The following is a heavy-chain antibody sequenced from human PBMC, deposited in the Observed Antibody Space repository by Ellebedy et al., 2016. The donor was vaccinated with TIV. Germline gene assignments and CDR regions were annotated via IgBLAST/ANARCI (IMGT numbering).Heavy chain of an antibody. CDR3: ATGRRGGCYYDSSGPTFGAFDI. Sequence: ASVKVSCKASGGTFSRFAISWVRQAPGQGLDWIGGIIPIFGKANHAQKFQGRVTITADKSTSTAYMELSSLISEDTAVYYCATGRRGGCYYDSSGPTFGAFDIWGQGTMVTVSS. CDR1: GGTFSRFA. V-gene: IGHV1-69*06. CDR2: IIPIFGKA. D-gene: IGHD3-22*01. J-gene: IGHJ3*02.